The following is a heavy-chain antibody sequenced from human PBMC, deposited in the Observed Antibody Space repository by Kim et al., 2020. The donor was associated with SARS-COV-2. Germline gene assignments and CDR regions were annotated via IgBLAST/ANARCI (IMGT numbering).Heavy chain of an antibody. V-gene: IGHV1-46*01. CDR3: ASGGMVRGVITPGDY. D-gene: IGHD3-10*01. Sequence: ASVKVSCKASGYTFTSYYMHWVRQAPGQGLEWMGIINPSGGSTSYAQKFQGRVTMTRDTSTSTVYMELSSLRSEDTAVYYCASGGMVRGVITPGDYWGQGTLVTVSS. CDR2: INPSGGST. CDR1: GYTFTSYY. J-gene: IGHJ4*02.